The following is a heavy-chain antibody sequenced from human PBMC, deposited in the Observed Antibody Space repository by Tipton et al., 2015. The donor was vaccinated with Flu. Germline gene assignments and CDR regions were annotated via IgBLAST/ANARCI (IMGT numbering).Heavy chain of an antibody. CDR2: IYYSATT. D-gene: IGHD5-18*01. Sequence: TLSLTCTVSGDSVTSRFYWGWIRQYPGKGLEWIGYIYYSATTYYSPSLQSRVTISIDRSENQFSLKLSSVTAADTAVYYCARDREGHSFGLWGQGTLVTVSS. V-gene: IGHV4-31*03. CDR3: ARDREGHSFGL. J-gene: IGHJ4*02. CDR1: GDSVTSRFY.